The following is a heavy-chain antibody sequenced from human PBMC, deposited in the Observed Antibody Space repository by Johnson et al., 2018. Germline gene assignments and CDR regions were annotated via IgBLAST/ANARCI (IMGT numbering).Heavy chain of an antibody. D-gene: IGHD4-23*01. CDR1: GGTFSSYT. J-gene: IGHJ6*03. CDR3: AGDRYRGNSTGYYYYYRDF. V-gene: IGHV1-69*02. CDR2: IIPILGIA. Sequence: QVQLVQSGAEVKKPGSSVKVSCKASGGTFSSYTISWVRQAPGQGLEWMGRIIPILGIANYAQKFQGRVTITADKSTSTAYMELSSLRSGDTAVYYCAGDRYRGNSTGYYYYYRDFWGKGTTVTVSS.